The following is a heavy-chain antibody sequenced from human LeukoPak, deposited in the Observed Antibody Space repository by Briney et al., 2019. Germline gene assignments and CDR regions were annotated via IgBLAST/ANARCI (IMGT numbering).Heavy chain of an antibody. CDR2: IIPIFGTA. V-gene: IGHV1-69*13. D-gene: IGHD2-2*01. J-gene: IGHJ5*02. CDR1: GYTFTGYY. CDR3: ARVVTPRYCTSPTCYWKGWFDP. Sequence: SVKVSCKASGYTFTGYYMHWVRQAPGQGLEWMGGIIPIFGTANYAQKFQGRVTITADESTSTAYMELSSLRSDDTAEYNCARVVTPRYCTSPTCYWKGWFDPWGQGTLVTVSS.